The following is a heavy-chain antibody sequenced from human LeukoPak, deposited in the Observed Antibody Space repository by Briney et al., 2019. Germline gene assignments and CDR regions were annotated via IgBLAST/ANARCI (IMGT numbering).Heavy chain of an antibody. CDR3: AEDYYYDYVWGSYRFPDY. V-gene: IGHV3-23*01. Sequence: GGSLRLSCAASGFMFSTYAMSWVRQAQGKGLEWVSAISGSGTTTYYADSVKGRFTISRDNPKNTLYLQINSLRAEDTALYYCAEDYYYDYVWGSYRFPDYWGQGTLDTVSS. J-gene: IGHJ4*02. CDR1: GFMFSTYA. CDR2: ISGSGTTT. D-gene: IGHD3-16*02.